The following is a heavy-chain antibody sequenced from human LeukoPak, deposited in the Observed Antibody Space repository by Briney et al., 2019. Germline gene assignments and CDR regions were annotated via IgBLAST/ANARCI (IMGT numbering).Heavy chain of an antibody. CDR3: ARLTGNKAKDRWFDP. CDR2: ISYNGNI. J-gene: IGHJ5*02. D-gene: IGHD7-27*01. Sequence: SETVSLTCAVSVVSISSSSSYWAWIRQPPGKGLEWIATISYNGNIYYNPSLKSRLTMSADTSKTPFALKLSSVNAPDAAVFYCARLTGNKAKDRWFDPWGQGNLVTVSS. V-gene: IGHV4-39*01. CDR1: VVSISSSSSY.